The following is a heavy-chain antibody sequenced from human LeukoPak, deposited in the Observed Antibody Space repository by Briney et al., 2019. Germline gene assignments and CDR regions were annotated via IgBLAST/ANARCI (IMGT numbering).Heavy chain of an antibody. CDR2: IIPIFGTA. D-gene: IGHD5-24*01. Sequence: SVTVSCKASGGTFSSYAISWVRQAPGQGLEWMGGIIPIFGTANYAQKFQGRVTITTDESTSTAYMELSSLRSEDTAVYYCASGYRRDGYNDWGQGTLVTVSS. CDR3: ASGYRRDGYND. V-gene: IGHV1-69*05. J-gene: IGHJ4*02. CDR1: GGTFSSYA.